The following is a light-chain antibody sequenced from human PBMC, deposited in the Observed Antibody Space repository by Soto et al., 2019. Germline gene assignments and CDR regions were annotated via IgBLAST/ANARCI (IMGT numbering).Light chain of an antibody. CDR3: LQHRSYPVT. CDR1: QGIRND. J-gene: IGKJ1*01. CDR2: AAS. V-gene: IGKV1-17*01. Sequence: DIRMTHSPSTLSASVGYSVTITYRASQGIRNDVGWYQQKPGKAPKRLIYAASSLQSGVPSRFSGSGSGTEFTLTISSLQPEDFATYYCLQHRSYPVTFGQGTKVDIK.